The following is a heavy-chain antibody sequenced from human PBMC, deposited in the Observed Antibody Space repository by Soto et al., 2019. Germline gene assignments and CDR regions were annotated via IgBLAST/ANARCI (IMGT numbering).Heavy chain of an antibody. V-gene: IGHV1-3*01. D-gene: IGHD1-1*01. CDR3: ARAGTTGSYYYYGMDV. Sequence: ASVKVSCKASGYTFTSYAMHWVRQAPGQRLEWMGWINAGNGNTKYSQKFQGRVTITRDTSASTAYMELSSLRSEDTVVYYCARAGTTGSYYYYGMDVWGQGTTVTVSS. CDR1: GYTFTSYA. J-gene: IGHJ6*02. CDR2: INAGNGNT.